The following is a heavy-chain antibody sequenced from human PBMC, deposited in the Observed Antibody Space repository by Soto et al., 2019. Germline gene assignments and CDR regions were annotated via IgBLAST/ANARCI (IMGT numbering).Heavy chain of an antibody. D-gene: IGHD3-22*01. V-gene: IGHV4-31*03. CDR3: ARGTEDSSGYYYVPSY. Sequence: QVQLQESGPGLVKPSQTLSLTCTVSGGSISSGGYYWSWIRQHPGKGLEWIGYIYYSGSTYYNPSLKSRVTISVDTSKNPFSLKLSSVTAADTAVYYCARGTEDSSGYYYVPSYWGQGTLVTVSS. J-gene: IGHJ4*02. CDR2: IYYSGST. CDR1: GGSISSGGYY.